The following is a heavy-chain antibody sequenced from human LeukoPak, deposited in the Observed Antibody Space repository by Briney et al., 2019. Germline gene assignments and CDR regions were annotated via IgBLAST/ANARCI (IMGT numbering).Heavy chain of an antibody. V-gene: IGHV3-23*01. D-gene: IGHD1-26*01. CDR3: ARDLVGSEGADY. CDR1: GFTFSSYA. CDR2: ISGSGGST. Sequence: GGSLRLSCAASGFTFSSYAMSWVRQAPGKGLEWVSAISGSGGSTYYADSVKGRFTISRDNAKNSLYLQMNSLRAEDTAVYYCARDLVGSEGADYWGQGTLVTVSS. J-gene: IGHJ4*02.